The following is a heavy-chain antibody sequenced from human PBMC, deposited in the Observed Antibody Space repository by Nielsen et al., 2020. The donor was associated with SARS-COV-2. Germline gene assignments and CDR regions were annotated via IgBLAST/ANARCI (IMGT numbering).Heavy chain of an antibody. CDR3: ARGSDSSSWYEYYYYYYGMDV. V-gene: IGHV3-33*05. J-gene: IGHJ6*02. D-gene: IGHD6-13*01. CDR1: GFTFSSYG. Sequence: GESLKISCAASGFTFSSYGMHWVRQAPGKGLEWVAVILYDGSNKYYADSVKGRFTISRDNSKNTLYLQMNSLRAEDTAVYYCARGSDSSSWYEYYYYYYGMDVWGQGTTVTVSS. CDR2: ILYDGSNK.